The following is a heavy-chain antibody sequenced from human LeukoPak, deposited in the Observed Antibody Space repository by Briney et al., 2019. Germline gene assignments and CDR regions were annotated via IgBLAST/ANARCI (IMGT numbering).Heavy chain of an antibody. CDR3: ARIRDTGMVYYAMDV. J-gene: IGHJ6*02. V-gene: IGHV1-2*02. CDR2: INPNSGGT. D-gene: IGHD5-18*01. CDR1: GYTFTDYY. Sequence: ASVKVSCKASGYTFTDYYIHWVRQAPGQGLEWMGWINPNSGGTNCAQKFRDRVTMTRDTSISKAYMELSTLRSDDTAIYYCARIRDTGMVYYAMDVWGQGTTVTVSS.